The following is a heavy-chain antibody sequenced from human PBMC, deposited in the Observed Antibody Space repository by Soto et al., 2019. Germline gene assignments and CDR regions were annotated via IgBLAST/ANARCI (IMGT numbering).Heavy chain of an antibody. CDR1: GYTFTRYE. CDR2: MNPNSSDT. V-gene: IGHV1-8*01. Sequence: QVQLVQSGAEVKKPGASVKVSCKASGYTFTRYEINWVRQATGQGLEWMGWMNPNSSDTGYAQKFQGRVTMTRNTSISTAYMELSSLRSEDTAVYYCARGELLWFGELLRWGQGTLVTVSS. J-gene: IGHJ4*02. D-gene: IGHD3-10*01. CDR3: ARGELLWFGELLR.